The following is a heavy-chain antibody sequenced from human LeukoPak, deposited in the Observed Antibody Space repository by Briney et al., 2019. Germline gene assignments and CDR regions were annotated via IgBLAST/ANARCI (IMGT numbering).Heavy chain of an antibody. D-gene: IGHD6-13*01. V-gene: IGHV3-33*06. Sequence: GGSLRLPCAASGLTFSTYGMHWVRQAPGKGLEWVALIWYDGSNKYYADSVKGRFTISRDNSKNTLYLQMNSLRAEDTAVYYCAKASACKEAAGYFDYWGQGTLVTVSS. CDR2: IWYDGSNK. CDR3: AKASACKEAAGYFDY. CDR1: GLTFSTYG. J-gene: IGHJ4*02.